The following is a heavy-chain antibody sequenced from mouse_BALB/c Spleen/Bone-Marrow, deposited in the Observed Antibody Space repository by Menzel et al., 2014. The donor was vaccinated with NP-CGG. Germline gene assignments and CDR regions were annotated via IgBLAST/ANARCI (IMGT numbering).Heavy chain of an antibody. Sequence: EVQLQESGAELVKPGASVKLPCTASGFNIKDTYMHWVKQRPEQGLEWIGRIDPANGNTKYDPKFQGKATITADTSSNTAYLQLSSLTSEDTAVYYCASYRYDWYFDVWGAGTTVTVSS. V-gene: IGHV14-3*02. D-gene: IGHD2-12*01. CDR1: GFNIKDTY. J-gene: IGHJ1*01. CDR2: IDPANGNT. CDR3: ASYRYDWYFDV.